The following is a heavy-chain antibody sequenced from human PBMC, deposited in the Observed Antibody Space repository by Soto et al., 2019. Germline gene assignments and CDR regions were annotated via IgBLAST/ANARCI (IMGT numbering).Heavy chain of an antibody. Sequence: QVQLVQSGAEVKKPGASVKVSCKASGYTFTSYGISWVRQAPGQGLEWMGWISAYNGNTNYAQKLQGRVTMTTDTSTRTAYMELRGLRSDDTAVYYCARMHYYDSSGYYYSNFDYWGQGTLVTVSS. V-gene: IGHV1-18*04. J-gene: IGHJ4*02. CDR1: GYTFTSYG. D-gene: IGHD3-22*01. CDR2: ISAYNGNT. CDR3: ARMHYYDSSGYYYSNFDY.